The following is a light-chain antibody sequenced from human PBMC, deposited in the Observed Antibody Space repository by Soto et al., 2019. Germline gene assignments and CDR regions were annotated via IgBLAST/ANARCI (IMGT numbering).Light chain of an antibody. CDR1: QGISNY. J-gene: IGKJ5*01. Sequence: DIQMTQSPSSLSASVGDRVTITCRASQGISNYLAWYQQKPGKVPKLLIYKASTLKSGVPSRFSGSGSGTEFTLTISSLQPDDFATYYCQQYGSSITFGQGTRLEIK. CDR3: QQYGSSIT. CDR2: KAS. V-gene: IGKV1-5*03.